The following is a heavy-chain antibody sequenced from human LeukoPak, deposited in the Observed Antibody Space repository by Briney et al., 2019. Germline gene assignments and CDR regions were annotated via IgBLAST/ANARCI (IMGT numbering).Heavy chain of an antibody. D-gene: IGHD6-6*01. J-gene: IGHJ4*02. Sequence: GGSLRLSCAASGFTVSSNYMSWVRQAPGKGLEWVSVIYSGGSTYYAGSVKGRFTISRDNSKNTVYLQMNSLRAEDTAVYYCARDGSGRPEGLDWGWGTLVTVSS. CDR3: ARDGSGRPEGLD. V-gene: IGHV3-53*01. CDR2: IYSGGST. CDR1: GFTVSSNY.